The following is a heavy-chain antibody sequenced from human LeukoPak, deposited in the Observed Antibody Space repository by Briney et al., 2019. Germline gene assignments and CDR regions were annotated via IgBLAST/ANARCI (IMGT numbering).Heavy chain of an antibody. V-gene: IGHV3-23*01. CDR1: GFTFSSYA. D-gene: IGHD3-10*01. Sequence: GGSLRLSCAASGFTFSSYAMSWVRQAPGKGLEWVSAISGSGGSTYYADSVKGRFTISRDNSKNTLYLQMNSLRAEDTAVYYCAKEELGSNYYYYYMDVWGKGTTVTVSS. J-gene: IGHJ6*03. CDR2: ISGSGGST. CDR3: AKEELGSNYYYYYMDV.